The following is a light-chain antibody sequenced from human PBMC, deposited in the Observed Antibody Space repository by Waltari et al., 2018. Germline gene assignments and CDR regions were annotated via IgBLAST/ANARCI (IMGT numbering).Light chain of an antibody. CDR1: SSDVGGYNL. CDR3: CSFAGSTTWV. CDR2: EGN. V-gene: IGLV2-23*01. Sequence: QSALTQPASVSGSPGQSITISCTGTSSDVGGYNLVSWYQQHPGKAPKLIIYEGNKWPSGVSHRFSVSKSGNTASLTISGLQAEDEADYYCCSFAGSTTWVFGGGTTLTVL. J-gene: IGLJ3*02.